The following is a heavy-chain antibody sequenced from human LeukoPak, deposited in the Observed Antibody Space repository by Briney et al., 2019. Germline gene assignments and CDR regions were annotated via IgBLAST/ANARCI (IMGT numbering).Heavy chain of an antibody. D-gene: IGHD6-13*01. CDR3: AKGMSVGIAAAGT. V-gene: IGHV3-43D*03. Sequence: PVGSLRLSCAASGFTFDDYAMYWVRQAPGKGLELVSFISWDGINTYYGDSVKGRFPISRDNSKNSLYLQMNSLRVEDTAFYHCAKGMSVGIAAAGTWGQGTLVSVSS. CDR1: GFTFDDYA. J-gene: IGHJ4*02. CDR2: ISWDGINT.